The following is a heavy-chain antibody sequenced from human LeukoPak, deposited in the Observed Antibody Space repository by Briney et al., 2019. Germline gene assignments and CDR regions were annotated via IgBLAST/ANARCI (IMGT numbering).Heavy chain of an antibody. Sequence: GGSLRLSCAVSGFIFSSYAMSWVRQAPGKGLEWVSAISGSGGSTYYAGSVKGRFTISRDNSKNTLYLQMNSLRAEDTAVYYCAKDSLPHYYDSSGYRWGQGTLVTVSS. J-gene: IGHJ4*02. D-gene: IGHD3-22*01. CDR2: ISGSGGST. V-gene: IGHV3-23*01. CDR3: AKDSLPHYYDSSGYR. CDR1: GFIFSSYA.